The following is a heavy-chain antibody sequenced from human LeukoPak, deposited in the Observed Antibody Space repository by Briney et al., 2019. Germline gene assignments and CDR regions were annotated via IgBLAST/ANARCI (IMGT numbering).Heavy chain of an antibody. CDR1: GFTFSDYY. V-gene: IGHV3-11*05. CDR3: ARGYCSSWNDY. CDR2: ISSNSGYT. D-gene: IGHD6-13*01. Sequence: PGGSLRLSCAASGFTFSDYYMSWIRQAPGKGLEWLSYISSNSGYTDYADSVKGRFTISRDNAKNSVYLQMNSLRADDTAVYYCARGYCSSWNDYWGQGTLVTVSS. J-gene: IGHJ4*02.